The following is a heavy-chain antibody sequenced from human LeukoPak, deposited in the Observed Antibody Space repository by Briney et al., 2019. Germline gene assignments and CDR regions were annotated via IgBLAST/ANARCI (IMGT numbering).Heavy chain of an antibody. CDR2: VRKRVNSYAT. Sequence: PGGSLRLSCAASGFTFSGSAMHWVRQASGKGLEWVGHVRKRVNSYATAYAASVQGRFTISRDDSKNTAYLQMNSLKTEDTAVYYCTPSLAGYDFWSGSQLQWFDPWGQGTLVTVSS. V-gene: IGHV3-73*01. CDR1: GFTFSGSA. J-gene: IGHJ5*02. D-gene: IGHD3-3*01. CDR3: TPSLAGYDFWSGSQLQWFDP.